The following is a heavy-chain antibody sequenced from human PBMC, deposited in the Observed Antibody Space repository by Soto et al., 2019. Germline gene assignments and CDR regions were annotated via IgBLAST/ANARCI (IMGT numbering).Heavy chain of an antibody. V-gene: IGHV3-49*03. Sequence: PGGSLRLSCTASGFTFGDYAMSWFRQAPGKGLEWVGFIRSKAYGGTTEYAASVEGRFTISRDDSKSIAYLQMNSLKTEDTAVYYCTAERSLPADYWGQGTLVTVYS. CDR1: GFTFGDYA. CDR2: IRSKAYGGTT. D-gene: IGHD2-15*01. CDR3: TAERSLPADY. J-gene: IGHJ4*02.